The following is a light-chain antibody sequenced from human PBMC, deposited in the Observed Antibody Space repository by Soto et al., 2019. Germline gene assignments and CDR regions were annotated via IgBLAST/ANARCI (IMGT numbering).Light chain of an antibody. V-gene: IGKV1-5*01. CDR1: QSINTW. Sequence: IQMTQSATTLSASVGDSVTITCRASQSINTWLAWYQQKPGTAPKLLIYHASTLESGVPSRCSGSGSGTEFTLTISSTQPDDFATDYCQQYNSYSFGQGTKVDIK. CDR2: HAS. CDR3: QQYNSYS. J-gene: IGKJ1*01.